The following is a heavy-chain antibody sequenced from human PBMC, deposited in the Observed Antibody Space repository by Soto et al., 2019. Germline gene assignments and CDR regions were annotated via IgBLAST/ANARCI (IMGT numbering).Heavy chain of an antibody. CDR2: ISAYNGNK. Sequence: QVQLVQSGAEVKKPGASVKVSCKASGYTFTSYGISWVRQAPGQGLEWMGWISAYNGNKKYAQKVQGRVTMTTDTXXXXXXXXXXXXXXXXXXXXXXAXXXXXXMNDYWGQGTLVTVSS. CDR3: AXXXXXXMNDY. V-gene: IGHV1-18*01. CDR1: GYTFTSYG. D-gene: IGHD2-8*01. J-gene: IGHJ4*02.